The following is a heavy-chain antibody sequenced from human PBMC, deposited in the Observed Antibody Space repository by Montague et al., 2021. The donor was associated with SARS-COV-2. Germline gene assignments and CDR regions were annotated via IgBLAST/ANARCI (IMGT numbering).Heavy chain of an antibody. J-gene: IGHJ3*02. Sequence: SETLSLTCTVSGGSISSSSYYWGWLRQPPGKGLEWIGSIYYSGSTYYNPSLKSRVTISVDTSTNQFSLKLSSVTAADTAVYYCARFPTSYYYDSKAAPATPDAFDIWGQGTMVTVSS. CDR3: ARFPTSYYYDSKAAPATPDAFDI. D-gene: IGHD3-22*01. V-gene: IGHV4-39*01. CDR2: IYYSGST. CDR1: GGSISSSSYY.